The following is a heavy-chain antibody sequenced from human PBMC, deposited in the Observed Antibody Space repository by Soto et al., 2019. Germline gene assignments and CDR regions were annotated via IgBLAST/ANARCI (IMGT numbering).Heavy chain of an antibody. Sequence: LGESLKISCKGSGYSFTSYWISWVRQMPGKGLEWMGRIDPSDSYTNYSPSFQGHVTISADKSISTAYLQWSSLKASDTAMYYCAMCIAARPLGYYYGMDVWGQGTTVTVSS. CDR3: AMCIAARPLGYYYGMDV. CDR2: IDPSDSYT. CDR1: GYSFTSYW. J-gene: IGHJ6*02. D-gene: IGHD6-6*01. V-gene: IGHV5-10-1*01.